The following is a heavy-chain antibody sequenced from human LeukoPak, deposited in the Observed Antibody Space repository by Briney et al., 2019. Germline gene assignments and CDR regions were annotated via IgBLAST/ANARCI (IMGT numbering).Heavy chain of an antibody. CDR1: GYTFTSYG. CDR3: ARDRQCGY. Sequence: ASVKVSCKASGYTFTSYGISWVRQAPGQGLEWMGWISPYNCNTNYAPKLQGRVTMTTDTATSTAYMELTSLTSDDTAVYYCARDRQCGYWGQGTLVTVSS. V-gene: IGHV1-18*01. CDR2: ISPYNCNT. J-gene: IGHJ4*02. D-gene: IGHD2-21*01.